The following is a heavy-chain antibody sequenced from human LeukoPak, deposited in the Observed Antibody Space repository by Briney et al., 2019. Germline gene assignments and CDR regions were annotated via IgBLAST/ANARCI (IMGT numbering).Heavy chain of an antibody. Sequence: PGGSLRLSCAASGFTFSNYWMSWVRQAPGKGLEWVANINQDGSVKYYVDSLKGRFTISRDNAKNSVYLQMNSLRAEDTAIYYCARIGYSSSSFDYWGQGTLVTVSS. CDR2: INQDGSVK. CDR3: ARIGYSSSSFDY. D-gene: IGHD6-13*01. V-gene: IGHV3-7*01. CDR1: GFTFSNYW. J-gene: IGHJ4*02.